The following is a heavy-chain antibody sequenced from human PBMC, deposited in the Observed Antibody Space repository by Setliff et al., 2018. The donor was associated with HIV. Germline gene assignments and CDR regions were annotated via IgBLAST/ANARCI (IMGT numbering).Heavy chain of an antibody. CDR1: GFTFSTYG. V-gene: IGHV3-33*01. CDR3: ARDLPCSTGCQGWGFGVDV. D-gene: IGHD2-2*01. J-gene: IGHJ6*02. Sequence: GGSLRLSCAASGFTFSTYGMHWVRQAPGKGLEWVAVIWYDGDNKYYADSVKGRFTISRDNAKNTLYLQMNSLRAEDTAIYYCARDLPCSTGCQGWGFGVDVWGQGTTVTVSS. CDR2: IWYDGDNK.